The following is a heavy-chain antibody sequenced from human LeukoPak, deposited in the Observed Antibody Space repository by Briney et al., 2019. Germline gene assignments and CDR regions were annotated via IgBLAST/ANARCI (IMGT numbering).Heavy chain of an antibody. CDR2: INTYNGDT. CDR3: ARGIRSPLFDY. V-gene: IGHV1-18*01. Sequence: ASVKVSCKASGYTFTHYGITWVRQAPGLGLAWMGWINTYNGDTKCAQKLQGRVTMTTDTSTSTAFMELRSLRSDDSAVYYCARGIRSPLFDYWGLGTLVTVSP. J-gene: IGHJ4*02. CDR1: GYTFTHYG. D-gene: IGHD3-16*01.